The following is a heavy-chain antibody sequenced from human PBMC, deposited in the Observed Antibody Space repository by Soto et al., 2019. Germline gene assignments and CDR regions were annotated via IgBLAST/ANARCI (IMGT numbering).Heavy chain of an antibody. CDR2: IYYSGST. CDR1: GVSISSGDYY. CDR3: AREYYDILTGYYMRRWFDP. J-gene: IGHJ5*02. Sequence: SETLSLTCTVSGVSISSGDYYWSWIRQPPGKGLEWIGYIYYSGSTYYNPSLKSRVTISVDTSKNQFSLKLSSVTAADTAVYYCAREYYDILTGYYMRRWFDPWGQGTLVTVSS. D-gene: IGHD3-9*01. V-gene: IGHV4-30-4*01.